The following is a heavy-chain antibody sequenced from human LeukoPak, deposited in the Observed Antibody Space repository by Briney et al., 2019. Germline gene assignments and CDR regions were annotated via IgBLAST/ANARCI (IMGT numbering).Heavy chain of an antibody. Sequence: PGGSLRLSCAASGFTFGDYAMHWVRQAPGKGLERVSGISWNSGSIGYADSVKGRFTISRDNAKNSLYLQMNSLRAEDTALYYCAKDILRYSSGGWFDPWGQGTLVTVSS. D-gene: IGHD6-19*01. V-gene: IGHV3-9*01. CDR2: ISWNSGSI. CDR1: GFTFGDYA. CDR3: AKDILRYSSGGWFDP. J-gene: IGHJ5*02.